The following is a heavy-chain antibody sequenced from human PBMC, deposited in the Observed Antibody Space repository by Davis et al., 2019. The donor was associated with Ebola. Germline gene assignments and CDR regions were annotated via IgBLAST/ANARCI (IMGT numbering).Heavy chain of an antibody. V-gene: IGHV4-34*01. D-gene: IGHD3-3*01. CDR3: ARGPGVRFLEWFLFDY. J-gene: IGHJ4*02. Sequence: SETLSLTCAVYGGSFSGYYWSWIRQPPGKGLEWIGEINHSGSTNYNPSLKSRVTISVDTSKNQFSLKLSSVTAADTAVYYCARGPGVRFLEWFLFDYWGQGTLVTVSS. CDR1: GGSFSGYY. CDR2: INHSGST.